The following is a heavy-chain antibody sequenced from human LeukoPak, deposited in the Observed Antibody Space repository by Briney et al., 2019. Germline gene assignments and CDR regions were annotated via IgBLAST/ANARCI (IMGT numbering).Heavy chain of an antibody. V-gene: IGHV4-59*11. CDR1: GGSISSHY. CDR3: ATDLGGGLFDY. CDR2: IYYSGST. D-gene: IGHD1-26*01. Sequence: SETLSLTCTVSGGSISSHYWSWIRQPPGKGLEWIGYIYYSGSTNYNPSLKSRVTISVDTSKNQFSLKLSSVTAADTAVYYCATDLGGGLFDYWGQGTLVTVSS. J-gene: IGHJ4*02.